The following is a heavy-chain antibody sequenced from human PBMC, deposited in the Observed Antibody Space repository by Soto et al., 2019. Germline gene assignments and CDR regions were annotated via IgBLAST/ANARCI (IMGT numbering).Heavy chain of an antibody. D-gene: IGHD6-13*01. V-gene: IGHV4-4*02. CDR2: TYHSGTT. Sequence: QVQLQESGPGLVQPSGTLSLTCAVSGDSINNSHWWSWVRQTPGKGLEWIGETYHSGTTNYNPSLKTRVTISIDKSKNQFSPKMNSVTAADTAVYYCAREVNSSPARGPNWFDPWGQGTLVTVSS. J-gene: IGHJ5*02. CDR3: AREVNSSPARGPNWFDP. CDR1: GDSINNSHW.